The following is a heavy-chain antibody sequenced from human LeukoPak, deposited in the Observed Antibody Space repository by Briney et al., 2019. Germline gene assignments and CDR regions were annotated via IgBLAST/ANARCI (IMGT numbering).Heavy chain of an antibody. D-gene: IGHD3-9*01. CDR2: ITGSGDTT. CDR1: GFIFRNYA. V-gene: IGHV3-23*01. CDR3: AKWGDYDILTGYYVSDF. J-gene: IGHJ4*02. Sequence: GGSLRLSCATSGFIFRNYAMSWVRQAPGKGLEWVSPITGSGDTTYYADSAKGRFTISRDNSKNTLYVEINTLRAEDTAVYYCAKWGDYDILTGYYVSDFWGQGTLVTVSS.